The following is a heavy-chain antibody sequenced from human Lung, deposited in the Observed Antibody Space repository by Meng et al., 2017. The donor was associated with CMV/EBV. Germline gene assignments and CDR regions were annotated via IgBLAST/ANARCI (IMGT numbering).Heavy chain of an antibody. J-gene: IGHJ3*01. CDR3: ATALVKALGALDL. Sequence: SMKVSCXASGGTFNRYAINWVRQAPGQGLELMGGISPTNGRGHSAQRFQGRRTITIDEYRTTFCMELRNLRSDHTAVYYCATALVKALGALDLWGQGTMVTVSS. CDR2: ISPTNGRG. D-gene: IGHD3-9*01. CDR1: GGTFNRYA. V-gene: IGHV1-69*05.